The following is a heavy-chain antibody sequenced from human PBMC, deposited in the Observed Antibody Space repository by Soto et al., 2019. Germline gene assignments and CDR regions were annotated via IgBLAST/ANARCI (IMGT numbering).Heavy chain of an antibody. Sequence: SETLSLTCAVSGYSIRSGYFWGWIRQPPGKGLEWIGSMYHSGITYYNLSLKSRVTISVDTSKNQLSLKLSSATAADTAVYYCARSMYSTSAQLYYGMDVWGPGTTVTVSS. CDR2: MYHSGIT. J-gene: IGHJ6*02. V-gene: IGHV4-38-2*01. CDR3: ARSMYSTSAQLYYGMDV. D-gene: IGHD6-6*01. CDR1: GYSIRSGYF.